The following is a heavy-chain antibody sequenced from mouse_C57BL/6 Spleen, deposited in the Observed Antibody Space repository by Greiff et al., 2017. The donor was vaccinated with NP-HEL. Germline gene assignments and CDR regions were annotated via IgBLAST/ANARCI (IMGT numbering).Heavy chain of an antibody. J-gene: IGHJ2*01. CDR1: GYTFTDYE. Sequence: QVHVKQSGAELVRPGASVTLSCKASGYTFTDYEMHWVKQTPVHGLEWIGAIDPETGGTAYNQKFKGKAILTADKSSSTAYMELRSLTSEDSAVYYCTRYGIYYFDYWGQGTTLTVSS. CDR2: IDPETGGT. D-gene: IGHD2-1*01. CDR3: TRYGIYYFDY. V-gene: IGHV1-15*01.